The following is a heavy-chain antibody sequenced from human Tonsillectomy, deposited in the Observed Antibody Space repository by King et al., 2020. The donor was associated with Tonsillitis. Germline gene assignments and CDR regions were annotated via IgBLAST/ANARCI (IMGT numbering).Heavy chain of an antibody. J-gene: IGHJ4*02. D-gene: IGHD2-15*01. CDR2: MDPSDSYT. Sequence: QLVQSGAEVKKPGESLRISCKGSGYSFTSYWISWVRQMPGKGLEWMGRMDPSDSYTNYSPSFQGHVTISADKSISTAYLQWSSLKASDTARYYCATLDQIDSCSGGSGYSFYYWGQGTMVTVSS. CDR1: GYSFTSYW. CDR3: ATLDQIDSCSGGSGYSFYY. V-gene: IGHV5-10-1*03.